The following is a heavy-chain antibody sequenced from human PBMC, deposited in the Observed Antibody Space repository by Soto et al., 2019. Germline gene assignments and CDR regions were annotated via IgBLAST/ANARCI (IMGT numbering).Heavy chain of an antibody. CDR1: PGSPRSYY. CDR2: VYHTGTT. CDR3: ATRPPGYLLGVFDY. D-gene: IGHD6-13*01. Sequence: PSETPSPTRPVSPGSPRSYYLSWDRQPPGKGPEWIGSVYHTGTTNYNPSLESRVTISLDTSKNLFSLKVNSVTAADTAVYYCATRPPGYLLGVFDYWSQGTLVTVSS. J-gene: IGHJ4*02. V-gene: IGHV4-59*03.